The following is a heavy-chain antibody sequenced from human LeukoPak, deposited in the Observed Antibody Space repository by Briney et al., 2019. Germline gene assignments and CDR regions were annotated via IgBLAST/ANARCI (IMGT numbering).Heavy chain of an antibody. CDR2: INAGNGNT. D-gene: IGHD3-22*01. CDR3: ARITYYYDSSGYYGGFDY. CDR1: GYTFTGYY. Sequence: ASVKVSCKASGYTFTGYYMHWVRQAPGQRLEWMGWINAGNGNTKYSQKFQGRVTITRDTSASTAYMELSSLRSEDTAVYYCARITYYYDSSGYYGGFDYWGQGTLVTVSS. J-gene: IGHJ4*02. V-gene: IGHV1-3*01.